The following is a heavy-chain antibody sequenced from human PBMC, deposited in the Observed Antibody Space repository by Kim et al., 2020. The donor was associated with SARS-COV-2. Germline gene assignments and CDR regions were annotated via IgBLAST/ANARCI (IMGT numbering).Heavy chain of an antibody. CDR2: INPNSGGT. CDR3: ARKGRWLRRDYYYYGMDV. V-gene: IGHV1-2*06. CDR1: GYTFTGYY. D-gene: IGHD5-12*01. J-gene: IGHJ6*02. Sequence: ASVKVSCKASGYTFTGYYMHWVRQAPGQGLEWMGRINPNSGGTNYAQKFQGRVTMTRDTSISTAYMELSRLRSDDTAVYYCARKGRWLRRDYYYYGMDVWGQGTTVTVSS.